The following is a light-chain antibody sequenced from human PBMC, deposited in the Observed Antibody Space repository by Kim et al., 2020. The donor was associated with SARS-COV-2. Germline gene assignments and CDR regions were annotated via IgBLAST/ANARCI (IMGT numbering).Light chain of an antibody. Sequence: DIQMTQSQSSLSASVGDRVTITCRASQGINNYLAWYQQKPGEVPKLLMYAASTLQSGVPSRFSGSGSGTDFALTINSLQPEDVATYYCQKHNSAPITFGQGTRLEIK. CDR1: QGINNY. V-gene: IGKV1-27*01. J-gene: IGKJ5*01. CDR3: QKHNSAPIT. CDR2: AAS.